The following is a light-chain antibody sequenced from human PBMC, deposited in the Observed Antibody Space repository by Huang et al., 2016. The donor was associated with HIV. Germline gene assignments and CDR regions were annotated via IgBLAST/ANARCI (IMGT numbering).Light chain of an antibody. J-gene: IGKJ2*01. CDR1: QSISSW. Sequence: DIQMTQSPSTLSASVGDRVTITCRASQSISSWLAWYQQKPGKAPKLLLYDASSWESGVPSRFSGSGSGTEFTLTISSLQPDNFATYYCQQYNSYPYTFGQGTKLEIK. CDR3: QQYNSYPYT. V-gene: IGKV1-5*01. CDR2: DAS.